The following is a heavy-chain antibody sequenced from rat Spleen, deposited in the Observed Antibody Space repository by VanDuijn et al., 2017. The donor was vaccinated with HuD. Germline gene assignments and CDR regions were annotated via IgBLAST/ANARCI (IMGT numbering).Heavy chain of an antibody. V-gene: IGHV5-7*01. CDR3: TRLYYSNWFAY. CDR1: GFIFRDYY. J-gene: IGHJ3*01. CDR2: ISHDGSST. D-gene: IGHD1-1*01. Sequence: EVQLVESGGGLVQPGRSLKLSCAASGFIFRDYYMAWVRQAPKKGLEWVATISHDGSSTYYRDPEKGRFTISRDNAKSTLYLQMDSLRSEDTATYYCTRLYYSNWFAYWGQGTLVTVSS.